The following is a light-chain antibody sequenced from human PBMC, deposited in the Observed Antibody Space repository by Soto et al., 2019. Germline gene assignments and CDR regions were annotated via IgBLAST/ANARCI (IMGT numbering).Light chain of an antibody. CDR1: QSVSNNY. V-gene: IGKV3-20*01. J-gene: IGKJ1*01. CDR3: QQYGSSAT. Sequence: IGLAQSSGTLSLSPGERATPSCKASQSVSNNYLAWYQQKPGQAPRRLIYGASNRATGIPDRFSGSGSGTDFTLTISRLEPEDFAVYYCQQYGSSATFGQGTKVEIK. CDR2: GAS.